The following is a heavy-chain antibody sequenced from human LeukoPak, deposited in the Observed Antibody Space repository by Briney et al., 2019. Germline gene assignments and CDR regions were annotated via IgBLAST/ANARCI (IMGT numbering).Heavy chain of an antibody. CDR3: ARANYYDSSGYSLYYFDY. CDR2: INPSGGST. J-gene: IGHJ4*02. Sequence: ASVKVSCKASGYTFISYYMHWGRQAPGQGREWMGIINPSGGSTSYAQKFQGRVTMTRDTSTSTVYMELSSLRSEDTAVYYCARANYYDSSGYSLYYFDYWGQGTLVTVSS. V-gene: IGHV1-46*01. CDR1: GYTFISYY. D-gene: IGHD3-22*01.